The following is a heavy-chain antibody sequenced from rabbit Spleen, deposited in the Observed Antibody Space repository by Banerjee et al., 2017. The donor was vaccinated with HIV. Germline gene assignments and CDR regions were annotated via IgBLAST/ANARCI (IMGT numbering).Heavy chain of an antibody. D-gene: IGHD4-1*01. V-gene: IGHV1S40*01. Sequence: QTLEESGGDLVKPGASLTLTCTASGFDLSNYYYIYWVRQAPGKGLEWIGCIYTGGSGGTYYASWAKGRFTISKTSSTTVTLQMTSLTAADTATYFCARDSSAWGALDLWGQGTLVT. CDR2: IYTGGSGGT. CDR1: GFDLSNYYY. CDR3: ARDSSAWGALDL. J-gene: IGHJ6*01.